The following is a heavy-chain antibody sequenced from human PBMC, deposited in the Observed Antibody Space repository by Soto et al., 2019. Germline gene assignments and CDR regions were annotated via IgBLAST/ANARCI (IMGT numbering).Heavy chain of an antibody. CDR1: GFTSSSYA. Sequence: PGGSLILSCAASGFTSSSYAMSWVRQAPGKGLEWVSAMGGSGGSTYYADSVKGRGTISRDKSKNTLYLQMNSLRAEDTTGYYCAKDEGASSSSTDYWGQGTLVTVP. CDR2: MGGSGGST. CDR3: AKDEGASSSSTDY. V-gene: IGHV3-23*01. J-gene: IGHJ4*02. D-gene: IGHD6-6*01.